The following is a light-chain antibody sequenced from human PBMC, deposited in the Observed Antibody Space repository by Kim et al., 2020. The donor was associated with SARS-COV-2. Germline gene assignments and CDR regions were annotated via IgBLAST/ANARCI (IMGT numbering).Light chain of an antibody. Sequence: SYELTQSPSVSMAPGETATIPCGGKNIGSKSVHWYQQKPDQAPVLVIYYNNDRPSGIPERISGSSSGDSATLTISRVEAGDEADYYCQVWDTNSDHWVFGGGTQLTVL. V-gene: IGLV3-21*04. CDR1: NIGSKS. CDR3: QVWDTNSDHWV. CDR2: YNN. J-gene: IGLJ2*01.